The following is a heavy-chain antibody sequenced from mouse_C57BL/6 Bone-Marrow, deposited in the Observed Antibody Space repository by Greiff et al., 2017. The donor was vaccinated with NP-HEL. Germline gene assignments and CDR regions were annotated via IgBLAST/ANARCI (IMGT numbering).Heavy chain of an antibody. V-gene: IGHV3-6*01. D-gene: IGHD1-1*01. J-gene: IGHJ2*01. CDR2: ISYDGSN. CDR1: GYSITSGYY. CDR3: ARETTVVAHYFDY. Sequence: EVQLQESGPGLVKPSQSLSLTCSVTGYSITSGYYWNWIRQFPGNKLEWMGYISYDGSNNYNPSLKNRISITRDTSKNQFFLKLNSVTTEDTATYYCARETTVVAHYFDYWGQGTTLTVSS.